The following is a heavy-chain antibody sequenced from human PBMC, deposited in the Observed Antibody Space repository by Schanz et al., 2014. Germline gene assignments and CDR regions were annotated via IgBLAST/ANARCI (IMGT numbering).Heavy chain of an antibody. J-gene: IGHJ4*02. CDR2: TSNDGSFT. CDR1: GFTFSTYA. CDR3: VRDTDYHFDY. D-gene: IGHD4-17*01. Sequence: EVQLLESGGALVQPGGSLRLSCSASGFTFSTYAMSWVRQAPGKGLVWVSRTSNDGSFTTFADSVKGRFTISIDNAKNTLYLQMNSLRAEDTAVYYCVRDTDYHFDYWGQGTLVTVSS. V-gene: IGHV3-74*01.